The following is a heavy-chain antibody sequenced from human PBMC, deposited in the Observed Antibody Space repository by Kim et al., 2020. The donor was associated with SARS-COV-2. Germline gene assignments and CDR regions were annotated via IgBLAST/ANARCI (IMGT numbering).Heavy chain of an antibody. CDR1: GFTFSSYS. Sequence: GGSLRLSCAASGFTFSSYSMNWVRQAPGKGLEWVSYISSSSSTIYYADSVKGRFTISRDNAKNSLYLQMNSLRDEDTAVYYCARDPSSTRKTYYFDYWGQGTLVTVSS. J-gene: IGHJ4*02. CDR3: ARDPSSTRKTYYFDY. D-gene: IGHD2-2*01. V-gene: IGHV3-48*02. CDR2: ISSSSSTI.